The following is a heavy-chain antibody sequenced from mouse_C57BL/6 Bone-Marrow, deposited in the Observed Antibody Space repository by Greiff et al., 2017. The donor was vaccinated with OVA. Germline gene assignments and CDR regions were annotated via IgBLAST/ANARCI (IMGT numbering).Heavy chain of an antibody. CDR3: ARNYGNSYVSWFAY. V-gene: IGHV1-55*01. CDR2: IYPGSGST. CDR1: GYTFTSYW. D-gene: IGHD1-1*01. J-gene: IGHJ3*01. Sequence: QVQLQQSGAELVKPGASVKMSCKASGYTFTSYWITWVKQRPGQGLEWIGDIYPGSGSTNYNEKFKSKATLTVDTSSSTAYMQLSSLTSEDSAVYYCARNYGNSYVSWFAYWGQGTLVTVSA.